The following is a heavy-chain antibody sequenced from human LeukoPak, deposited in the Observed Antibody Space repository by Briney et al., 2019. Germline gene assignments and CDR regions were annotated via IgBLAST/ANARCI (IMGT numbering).Heavy chain of an antibody. CDR1: GFTFSNYS. CDR3: ARSLSGELLWFGEFNY. CDR2: ISSSSSYM. J-gene: IGHJ4*02. D-gene: IGHD3-10*01. V-gene: IGHV3-21*01. Sequence: GGSLRLSCAASGFTFSNYSMNWVRQAPGKGLEWVSSISSSSSYMYDSDSVKGRFTISRDNAKNSLYLLMNSLRAEDTAVYYCARSLSGELLWFGEFNYWGQGTLVTVSS.